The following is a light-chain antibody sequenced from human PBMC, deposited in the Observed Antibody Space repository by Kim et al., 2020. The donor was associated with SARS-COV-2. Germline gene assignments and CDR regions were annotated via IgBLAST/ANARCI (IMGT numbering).Light chain of an antibody. CDR2: SNN. J-gene: IGLJ1*01. V-gene: IGLV1-44*01. Sequence: QRDPISCSETSSNIKKNTVNWNQPPPGRAPKPLIYSNNERPSGARASFSGSRSGPSPSLAIGGPQSGDGAVYYCAAWDDSLNGYVLETGTKVTVL. CDR1: SSNIKKNT. CDR3: AAWDDSLNGYV.